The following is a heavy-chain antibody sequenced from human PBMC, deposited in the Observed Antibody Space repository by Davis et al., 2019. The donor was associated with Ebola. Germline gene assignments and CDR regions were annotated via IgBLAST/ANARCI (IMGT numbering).Heavy chain of an antibody. J-gene: IGHJ6*02. Sequence: GESLKISCAASGFTFSSYDMHWVRQATGKGLEWVSAIGTAGDTYYPGSVKGRFTISRENAKNSLYLQMNSLRAGDTAVYYCARELSSGMDVWGQGTTVTVSS. CDR3: ARELSSGMDV. V-gene: IGHV3-13*01. CDR2: IGTAGDT. D-gene: IGHD2-2*01. CDR1: GFTFSSYD.